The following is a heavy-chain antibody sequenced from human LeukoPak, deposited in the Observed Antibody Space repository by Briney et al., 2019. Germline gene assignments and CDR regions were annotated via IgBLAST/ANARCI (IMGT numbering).Heavy chain of an antibody. CDR2: ISYDGSNK. J-gene: IGHJ4*02. Sequence: GGTLRHSCAASGFTFRSYAMLWVGEAPGKRLEWVAVISYDGSNKYYADSVKGRFTISRDNSKNTLYLQMNSLRAEDTAVYYCARSPTYYDTKPFDYWGQGTLVTVSS. CDR3: ARSPTYYDTKPFDY. D-gene: IGHD3-9*01. V-gene: IGHV3-30*01. CDR1: GFTFRSYA.